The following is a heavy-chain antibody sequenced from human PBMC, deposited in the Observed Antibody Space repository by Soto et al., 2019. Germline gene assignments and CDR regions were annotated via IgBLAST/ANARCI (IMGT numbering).Heavy chain of an antibody. D-gene: IGHD6-19*01. V-gene: IGHV3-7*05. Sequence: PGGSLRLSCAASGFTFSSYWMSWVRQAPGKGLEWVANIKQDGSEKYYVDSVKGRFTISRDNAKNSLYLQMNSLRAEDTAVYYCAREGSSGWGLYYYYYGMDVWGQGTTVTVSS. CDR3: AREGSSGWGLYYYYYGMDV. J-gene: IGHJ6*02. CDR1: GFTFSSYW. CDR2: IKQDGSEK.